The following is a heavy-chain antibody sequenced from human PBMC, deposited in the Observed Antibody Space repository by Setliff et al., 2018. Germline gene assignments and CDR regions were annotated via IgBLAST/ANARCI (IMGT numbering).Heavy chain of an antibody. CDR3: LLPCTSGWHNWADP. CDR2: VRHDGSNE. Sequence: GSLRLSCAASGFTSNMYGVHWVRQAPGRGLEWVAYVRHDGSNENYADPVKGRFTISRDNAKNSLYLQMNSLGAEDTAMYYCLLPCTSGWHNWADPWGQGSLVTVSS. V-gene: IGHV3-30*02. D-gene: IGHD6-19*01. J-gene: IGHJ5*02. CDR1: GFTSNMYG.